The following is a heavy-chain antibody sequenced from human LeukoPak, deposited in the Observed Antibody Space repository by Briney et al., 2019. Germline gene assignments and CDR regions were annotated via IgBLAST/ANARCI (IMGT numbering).Heavy chain of an antibody. Sequence: SETLSLTCTVSGGSISSYYWSWIRQPPGKGLEWMGYIYYSGSTNYNPSPKSRVTISVDTSKNQFSLKLTSVTAADTAVYYCARGYSYGSFDDWGQGTLVTVSS. CDR3: ARGYSYGSFDD. D-gene: IGHD5-18*01. CDR1: GGSISSYY. J-gene: IGHJ4*02. V-gene: IGHV4-59*01. CDR2: IYYSGST.